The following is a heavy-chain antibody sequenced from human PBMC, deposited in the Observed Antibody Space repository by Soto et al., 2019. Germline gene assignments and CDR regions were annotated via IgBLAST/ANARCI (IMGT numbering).Heavy chain of an antibody. V-gene: IGHV3-7*03. CDR3: ARHSSSWYFSYDY. CDR1: GFTFSSYW. D-gene: IGHD6-13*01. Sequence: PGGSLRLSCAASGFTFSSYWLSWVRQAPGKGLEWVANLKQDGSEKYYVDSVKGRFTISRDNAKNSLYLQMNSLRAEDTAVYYCARHSSSWYFSYDYWGQGTLVTVSS. CDR2: LKQDGSEK. J-gene: IGHJ4*02.